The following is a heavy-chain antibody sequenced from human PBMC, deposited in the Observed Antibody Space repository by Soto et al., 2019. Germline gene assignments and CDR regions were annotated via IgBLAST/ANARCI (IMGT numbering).Heavy chain of an antibody. V-gene: IGHV3-30-3*01. D-gene: IGHD2-2*01. CDR3: ARCGLVVPNAKNFFGP. CDR2: ISNDGNSK. J-gene: IGHJ5*02. Sequence: WGSLRISCVSSVFTFSSYAMHWVRQAPGKGLEWVAVISNDGNSKYYADSVKGRFTISRDNSKNTLYLQMNTLGAEDTAVYYCARCGLVVPNAKNFFGPWGQGTMVTVSS. CDR1: VFTFSSYA.